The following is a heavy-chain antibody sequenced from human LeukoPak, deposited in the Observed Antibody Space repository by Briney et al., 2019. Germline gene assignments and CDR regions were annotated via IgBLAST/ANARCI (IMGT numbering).Heavy chain of an antibody. Sequence: SETLSLTCTVSGGSISSYYWSWIRQPPGKGLEWIGYIYYSGSTYYNPTLKSRVTISVDTSKNLFSLKLSSVTAADTAVYYCARVQRPLDGADYWGQGTQVTVSS. CDR1: GGSISSYY. V-gene: IGHV4-59*01. CDR3: ARVQRPLDGADY. CDR2: IYYSGST. D-gene: IGHD1-1*01. J-gene: IGHJ4*02.